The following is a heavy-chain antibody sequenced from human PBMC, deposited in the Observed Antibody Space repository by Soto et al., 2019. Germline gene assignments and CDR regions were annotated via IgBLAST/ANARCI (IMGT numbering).Heavy chain of an antibody. D-gene: IGHD2-15*01. CDR2: IVPTVDTS. CDR1: GATFSSYA. CDR3: VRVVAIPGFPDN. J-gene: IGHJ4*02. Sequence: ASVKVSCKTSGATFSSYAITWVRQAPGQGLEWMGGIVPTVDTSTYAQKFQGRVTITADKFTNTVYMELSSLRSDDTAVYYCVRVVAIPGFPDNWGQGTLVTGSS. V-gene: IGHV1-69*06.